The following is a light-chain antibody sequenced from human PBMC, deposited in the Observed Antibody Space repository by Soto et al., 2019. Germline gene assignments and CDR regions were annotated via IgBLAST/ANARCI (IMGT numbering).Light chain of an antibody. CDR3: QQYYSTPWT. Sequence: VMTQSPLSLPVTPGEPASISCRSSQSLLYSDGDNYLAWYQQKPGQPPKLLIYWASTRESGVPDRFSGSGSGTDFTLTISSLQAEDVAVYYCQQYYSTPWTFGQGTKVDIK. V-gene: IGKV4-1*01. J-gene: IGKJ1*01. CDR2: WAS. CDR1: QSLLYSDGDNY.